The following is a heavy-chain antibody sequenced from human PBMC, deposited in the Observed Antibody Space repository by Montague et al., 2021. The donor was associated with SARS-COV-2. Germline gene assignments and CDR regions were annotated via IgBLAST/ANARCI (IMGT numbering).Heavy chain of an antibody. D-gene: IGHD6-25*01. V-gene: IGHV4-34*01. CDR3: ARGDHSESPDSGGVYYLDV. Sequence: SETLSLTCAVYSGSFGSYYWTWIRQPPGKGLEWIGEISHDGGARFHPSLNSRLNIFLGSSGVSLCLTFVTAADTGVYYCARGDHSESPDSGGVYYLDVWAQGTLVTVSS. CDR1: SGSFGSYY. CDR2: ISHDGGA. J-gene: IGHJ4*02.